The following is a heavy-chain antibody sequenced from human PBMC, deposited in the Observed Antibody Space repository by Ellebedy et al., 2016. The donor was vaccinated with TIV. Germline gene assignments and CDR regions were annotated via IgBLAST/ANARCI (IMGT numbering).Heavy chain of an antibody. D-gene: IGHD3-22*01. CDR1: GYTFTSYD. V-gene: IGHV1-8*01. J-gene: IGHJ3*02. CDR3: ATLTYYYDSSGYADAFDI. CDR2: MNPNSGNT. Sequence: ASVKVSCXASGYTFTSYDINWVRQATGQGLEWMGWMNPNSGNTGYAQKFQGRVTMTRNTSISTAYMELSSLRSEDTAVYYCATLTYYYDSSGYADAFDIWGQGTMVTVSS.